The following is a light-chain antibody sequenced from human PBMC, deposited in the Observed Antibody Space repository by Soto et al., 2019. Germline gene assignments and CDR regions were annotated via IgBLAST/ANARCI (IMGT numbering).Light chain of an antibody. Sequence: ILMTPSPATLSVSPGERATLSCRASQSVSSNLAWYQQKPGQAPRLLIYGASTRATGIPARFSGSGSGTEFTLTISSLQSEDFAVYYCQQYNNWPPTFGQGTKVDI. V-gene: IGKV3-15*01. CDR3: QQYNNWPPT. CDR2: GAS. J-gene: IGKJ1*01. CDR1: QSVSSN.